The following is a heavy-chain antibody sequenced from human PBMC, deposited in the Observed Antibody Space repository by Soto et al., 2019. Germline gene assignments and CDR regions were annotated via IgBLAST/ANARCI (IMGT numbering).Heavy chain of an antibody. V-gene: IGHV3-33*01. CDR1: GFTFSSYG. J-gene: IGHJ6*02. CDR2: IWYDGSNK. Sequence: QVQLVESGGGVVQPGRSLRLSCAASGFTFSSYGMHWVRQAPGKGLEWVAVIWYDGSNKYYADSVKGRFTISRDNSKNTLYLQMNSLRAEDTAVYYCARQTWIQLWLSDYYGMDVWGQGTTVTVSS. D-gene: IGHD5-18*01. CDR3: ARQTWIQLWLSDYYGMDV.